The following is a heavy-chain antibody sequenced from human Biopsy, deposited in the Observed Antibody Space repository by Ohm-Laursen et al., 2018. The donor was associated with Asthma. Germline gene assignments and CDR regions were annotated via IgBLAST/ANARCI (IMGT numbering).Heavy chain of an antibody. CDR2: LIPVLGTP. D-gene: IGHD5-12*01. CDR1: GDSFSNYA. J-gene: IGHJ6*02. CDR3: ARGYSGSDRIVYYYSGLEV. Sequence: VKVSCKSSGDSFSNYAISWVRQAPGQGLEWMGGLIPVLGTPDHAQMFEGRVTITADESTSTAYMELSSLSSEDTAVYYCARGYSGSDRIVYYYSGLEVWGQGTTVTVSS. V-gene: IGHV1-69*13.